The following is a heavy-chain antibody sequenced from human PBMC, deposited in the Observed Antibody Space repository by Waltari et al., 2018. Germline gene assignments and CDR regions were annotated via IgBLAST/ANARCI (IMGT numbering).Heavy chain of an antibody. CDR2: IKPDGSDR. Sequence: EVQLVESGGGLVQPGGSLRLPCSASGFAFSSYYMTWVRQAPGKGLEWVANIKPDGSDRNHVDSVKGRFTISRDNAKNSLYLQMNSLRAEDTAVYYCARQDISLRSTPDYWGQGTLVIVSS. D-gene: IGHD2-15*01. CDR1: GFAFSSYY. V-gene: IGHV3-7*01. CDR3: ARQDISLRSTPDY. J-gene: IGHJ4*02.